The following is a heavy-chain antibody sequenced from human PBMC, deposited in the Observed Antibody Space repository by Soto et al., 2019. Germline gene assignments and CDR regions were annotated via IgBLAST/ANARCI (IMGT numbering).Heavy chain of an antibody. CDR2: ISYDGSNK. CDR3: AREVIVVVTAPAFDI. Sequence: QVQLVESGGGVVQPGRSLRLSCAASGFTFSSYAMHWVRQAPGKGLEWVAVISYDGSNKYYADSVKGRFTISRDNSKNTLYLQMNSLRVEDTAVYYCAREVIVVVTAPAFDIWGQGTMVTVSS. J-gene: IGHJ3*02. CDR1: GFTFSSYA. V-gene: IGHV3-30-3*01. D-gene: IGHD2-21*02.